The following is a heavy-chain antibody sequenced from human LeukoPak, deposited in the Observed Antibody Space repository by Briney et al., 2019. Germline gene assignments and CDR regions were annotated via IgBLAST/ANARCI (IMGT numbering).Heavy chain of an antibody. CDR3: AREDIVVFNDAFDI. Sequence: PSETLSLTCAVYGGSFSGYYWSWIRQPPGKGLEWIGEINHSGSTNYNPSLKSRVTISVDTSKNQFSLKLSSVTAADTAMYYCAREDIVVFNDAFDIWGQGTMVTVSS. J-gene: IGHJ3*02. V-gene: IGHV4-34*01. CDR1: GGSFSGYY. D-gene: IGHD2-15*01. CDR2: INHSGST.